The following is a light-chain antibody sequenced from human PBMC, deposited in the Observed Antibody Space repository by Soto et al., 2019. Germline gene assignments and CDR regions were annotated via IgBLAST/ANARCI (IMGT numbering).Light chain of an antibody. V-gene: IGLV2-14*01. CDR2: EVS. Sequence: QSVLTQPASVSGSPGQSITISCTGTSSDIGGYNYVSWYQQHPGKAPKLMIYEVSNRPSGVSNRFSGSKSGNTASLTISGLQGEDEADYYCSSYTTSTLVAFGGGTKLTVL. CDR3: SSYTTSTLVA. CDR1: SSDIGGYNY. J-gene: IGLJ2*01.